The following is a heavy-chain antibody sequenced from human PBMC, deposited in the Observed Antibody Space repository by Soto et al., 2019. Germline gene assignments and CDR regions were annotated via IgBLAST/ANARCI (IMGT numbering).Heavy chain of an antibody. CDR2: IYYSGIT. V-gene: IGHV4-59*01. Sequence: SETLSLTCTVSGDFLSSYYWSWIRQSPVKGLEWIGYIYYSGITNYNASLKSRVTMSIDTSKNQFSLKLNSVTAADTAVYFSARGGCSGGSCQAIDYWGPGTLVTVSS. D-gene: IGHD2-15*01. J-gene: IGHJ4*02. CDR3: ARGGCSGGSCQAIDY. CDR1: GDFLSSYY.